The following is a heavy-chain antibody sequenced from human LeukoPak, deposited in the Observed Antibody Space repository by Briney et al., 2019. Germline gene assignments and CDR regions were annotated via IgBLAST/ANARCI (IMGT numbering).Heavy chain of an antibody. CDR3: ATDRGSGTYYSLFDS. V-gene: IGHV3-30*03. J-gene: IGHJ4*02. D-gene: IGHD3-10*01. CDR2: ISYDGSNK. CDR1: GFTFSSYG. Sequence: GRSLRLSCAASGFTFSSYGMHWVRQAPGKGLEWVAVISYDGSNKYYADSVKGRITISRDNSKDTLYLQMDSLRAEDTAVYYCATDRGSGTYYSLFDSWGQGTLVTVS.